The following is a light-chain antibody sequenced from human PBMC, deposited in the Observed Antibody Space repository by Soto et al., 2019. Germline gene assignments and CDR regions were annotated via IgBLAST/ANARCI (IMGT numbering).Light chain of an antibody. CDR3: LQYVAYPYT. V-gene: IGKV1-5*03. CDR1: QSVTRE. J-gene: IGKJ4*01. Sequence: DIQMTQSPSTLSASMGDMVTITCRASQSVTRELAWYQHKPGKAPKHPIYRASLFESGVPSRFSGSASGTEFSLTISGLQTDDFASYYCLQYVAYPYTFGGGTRVE. CDR2: RAS.